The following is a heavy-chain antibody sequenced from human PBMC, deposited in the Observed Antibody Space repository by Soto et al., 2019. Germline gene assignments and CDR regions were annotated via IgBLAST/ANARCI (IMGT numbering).Heavy chain of an antibody. Sequence: ESGGGLIQPGGSLRLSCVASGLTVSHNYMAWVRQAPEMGLEWVSILYTEGTTYYADSVKGRFTISRDSSKNTLFLQMDSLRAEDTAVYYCVRPRPSGENYGMDVWGQGTTVTVSS. J-gene: IGHJ6*02. D-gene: IGHD3-16*01. CDR2: LYTEGTT. CDR1: GLTVSHNY. CDR3: VRPRPSGENYGMDV. V-gene: IGHV3-53*01.